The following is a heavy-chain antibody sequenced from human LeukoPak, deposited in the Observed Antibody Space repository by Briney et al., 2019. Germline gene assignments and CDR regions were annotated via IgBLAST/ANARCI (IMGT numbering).Heavy chain of an antibody. V-gene: IGHV3-21*01. J-gene: IGHJ6*04. CDR3: ARNGILGIAAAVDV. Sequence: PGGSLTLSCAASGFTFSRYSMNWVRQAPGKGLEWVSSIYSDSNYIYYAASVEGRFTISRDAKNSVYLQMNSLRAEDTAVYYCARNGILGIAAAVDVWGKGTTVTVSS. CDR2: IYSDSNYI. D-gene: IGHD6-13*01. CDR1: GFTFSRYS.